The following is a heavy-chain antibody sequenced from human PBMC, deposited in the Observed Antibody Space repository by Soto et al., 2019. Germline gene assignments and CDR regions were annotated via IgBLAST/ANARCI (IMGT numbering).Heavy chain of an antibody. CDR1: GFTFNSYA. Sequence: QVQLVESGGGVVQPGRSLRLSCAASGFTFNSYAMHWVRQAPGKGLEWVAVISYDGSNKYYADSVKGRFTISRDNSKNTLYLQMNSLRAEDTAVYYCARQTFDSSGYFTWGYFDYWGQGTLVTVSS. J-gene: IGHJ4*02. CDR3: ARQTFDSSGYFTWGYFDY. CDR2: ISYDGSNK. D-gene: IGHD3-22*01. V-gene: IGHV3-30-3*01.